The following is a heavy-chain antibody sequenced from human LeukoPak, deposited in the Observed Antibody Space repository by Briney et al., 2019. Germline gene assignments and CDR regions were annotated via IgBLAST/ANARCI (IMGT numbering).Heavy chain of an antibody. V-gene: IGHV3-30-3*01. CDR2: ISYDGSNK. Sequence: GGSLRLSCAASGFTFSSYAMHWVRQAPGKGLEWVAVISYDGSNKYYADSVKGRFTISRDNSKNTLYLQMNSLRAEDTAVYYCARDFSGYDYNFDYRGQGTLVTVSS. CDR1: GFTFSSYA. D-gene: IGHD5-12*01. J-gene: IGHJ4*02. CDR3: ARDFSGYDYNFDY.